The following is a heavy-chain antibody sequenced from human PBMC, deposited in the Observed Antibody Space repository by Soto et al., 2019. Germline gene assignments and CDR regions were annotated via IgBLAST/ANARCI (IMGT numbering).Heavy chain of an antibody. CDR2: IIPIFGTA. V-gene: IGHV1-69*13. D-gene: IGHD3-10*01. CDR3: AILFSELVPMINYYYYGMDV. CDR1: GGTFSSYA. Sequence: SVKVSCKASGGTFSSYAISWVRQAPGQGLEWMGGIIPIFGTANYAQKFQGRVTITADESTSTAYMELSSLRSEDTSVYYCAILFSELVPMINYYYYGMDVWGQGTTVTVSS. J-gene: IGHJ6*02.